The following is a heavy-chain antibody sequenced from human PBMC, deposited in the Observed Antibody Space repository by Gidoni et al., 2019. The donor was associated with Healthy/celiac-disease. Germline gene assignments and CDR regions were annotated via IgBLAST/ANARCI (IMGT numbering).Heavy chain of an antibody. CDR3: AKDSVSGYDAFDI. D-gene: IGHD3-10*01. CDR1: GCNFSRYG. Sequence: QVQLVESGGGVVQPGRSLRLCCAASGCNFSRYGMHWVRHAPGKGLEWVAVISYDGSNKYYADSVKGRFTISRDNSKNPLYLQMNSLRSEDTALYYCAKDSVSGYDAFDIWGQGTMVTVSS. J-gene: IGHJ3*02. CDR2: ISYDGSNK. V-gene: IGHV3-30*18.